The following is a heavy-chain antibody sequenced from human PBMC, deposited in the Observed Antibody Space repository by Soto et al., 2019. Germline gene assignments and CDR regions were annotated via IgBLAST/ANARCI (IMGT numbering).Heavy chain of an antibody. CDR2: ISAYNGNT. J-gene: IGHJ6*02. D-gene: IGHD3-10*01. CDR3: ARDWGVLWFGSKEGIYV. V-gene: IGHV1-18*01. Sequence: DSVKVSCKASGYSFTSYGISWVRQAPGQGLEWMGWISAYNGNTNYAQKLQGRVTMTTDTSTSTAYMELRSLRSDDTAVYYCARDWGVLWFGSKEGIYVWGQRNTVAVYS. CDR1: GYSFTSYG.